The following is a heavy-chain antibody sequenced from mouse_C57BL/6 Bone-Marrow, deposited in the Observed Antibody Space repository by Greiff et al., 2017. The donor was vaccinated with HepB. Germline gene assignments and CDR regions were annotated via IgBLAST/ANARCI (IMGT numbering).Heavy chain of an antibody. J-gene: IGHJ3*01. CDR2: INPSSGYT. V-gene: IGHV1-7*01. CDR1: GYTFTSYW. CDR3: ASPYDYDEGWFAY. D-gene: IGHD2-4*01. Sequence: QVQLQQSGAELAKPGASVKLSCKASGYTFTSYWMHWVKQRPGQGLEWIGYINPSSGYTEYNQKFKDKATLTADKSSSTAYMQLSSLTYEDSAVYYCASPYDYDEGWFAYWGQGTLVTVSA.